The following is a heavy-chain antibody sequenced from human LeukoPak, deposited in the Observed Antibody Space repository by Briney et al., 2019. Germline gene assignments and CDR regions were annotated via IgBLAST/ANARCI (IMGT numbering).Heavy chain of an antibody. CDR2: ISYDGSNK. Sequence: GGSLRLSCAASGFTFSSYAMHWVRQAPGKGLEWVAVISYDGSNKYYADSVKGRFTISRDNSKNTLYLQMNSLRAEDTAVYYCAKGPWSYFYTMDVWGQGTTVTVSS. D-gene: IGHD2-8*02. CDR3: AKGPWSYFYTMDV. V-gene: IGHV3-30*04. CDR1: GFTFSSYA. J-gene: IGHJ6*02.